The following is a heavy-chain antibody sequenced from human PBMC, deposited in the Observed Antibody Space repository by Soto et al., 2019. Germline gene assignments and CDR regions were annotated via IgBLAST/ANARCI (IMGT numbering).Heavy chain of an antibody. CDR2: INPSGGST. D-gene: IGHD3-9*01. V-gene: IGHV1-46*01. J-gene: IGHJ4*02. CDR1: GYTFTSYY. Sequence: QVQLVQSGAEVKKPGASVKVSRKASGYTFTSYYMHWVRQAPGQGLEWMGIINPSGGSTSYAQKFQGRVTMTRDTSTSTVYMELSSLRSEDTAVYYCARGTFPDILTGYHDYWGQGTLVTVSS. CDR3: ARGTFPDILTGYHDY.